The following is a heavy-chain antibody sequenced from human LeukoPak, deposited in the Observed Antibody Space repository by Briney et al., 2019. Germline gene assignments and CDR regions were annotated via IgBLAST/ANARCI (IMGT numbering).Heavy chain of an antibody. V-gene: IGHV1-3*03. CDR1: GYTFTSYA. J-gene: IGHJ4*02. CDR3: ARRVGFGTKYYFDY. D-gene: IGHD3-10*01. Sequence: ASVKVSCKASGYTFTSYAMHWVRQAPGQRLEWMGWINAGNGNTKYSQEFQGRVTITRDTSASTAYMELSSLRSEDTAVYFCARRVGFGTKYYFDYWGQGTLVTVSS. CDR2: INAGNGNT.